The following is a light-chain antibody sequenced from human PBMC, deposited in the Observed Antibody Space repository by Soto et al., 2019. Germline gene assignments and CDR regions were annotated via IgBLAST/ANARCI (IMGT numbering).Light chain of an antibody. CDR2: GAS. CDR3: QQYNNWPTTWT. CDR1: QSVSSN. J-gene: IGKJ1*01. V-gene: IGKV3-15*01. Sequence: EIVMTQSPATLSVSPVERATLSCRASQSVSSNLAWYQQKPGQAPRLLIYGASTRATGIPARFSGSGSGTEFTLTISSLQSEDFAVYYCQQYNNWPTTWTFGQGTKVEIK.